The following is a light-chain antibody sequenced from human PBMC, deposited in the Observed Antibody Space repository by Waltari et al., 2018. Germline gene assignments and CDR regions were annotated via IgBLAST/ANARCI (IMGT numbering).Light chain of an antibody. Sequence: QLVLTQSPSASASMGASVKLTCTLSSGHSSNVIAWLQQRPEKGPRYLMKVNSDGSHSKGDGIPDRVSGSSSGAGRYLTISNLQSEDEADYFCQTGGHGTWVFGGGTTLTVL. J-gene: IGLJ3*02. V-gene: IGLV4-69*01. CDR1: SGHSSNV. CDR2: VNSDGSH. CDR3: QTGGHGTWV.